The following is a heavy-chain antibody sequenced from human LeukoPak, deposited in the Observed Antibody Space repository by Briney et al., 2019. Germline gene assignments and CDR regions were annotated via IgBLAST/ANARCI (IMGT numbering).Heavy chain of an antibody. V-gene: IGHV4-34*01. CDR3: ARLLSRGWPPAHFDY. D-gene: IGHD6-19*01. J-gene: IGHJ4*02. CDR1: GGSFSGYY. CDR2: IYYSGST. Sequence: SETLSLTCAVYGGSFSGYYWSWIRQPPGKGLEWIGSIYYSGSTYYNPSLKSRVTISVDTSKNQFSLKLSSVTAADTAVYYCARLLSRGWPPAHFDYWGQGTLVTVSS.